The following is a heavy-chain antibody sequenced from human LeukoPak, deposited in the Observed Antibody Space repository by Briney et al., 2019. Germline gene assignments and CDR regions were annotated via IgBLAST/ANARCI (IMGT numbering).Heavy chain of an antibody. J-gene: IGHJ4*02. Sequence: SVKVSCKASGYTFTSYAISWVRQAPGQGLEWMGGIIPIFGTANYAQKFQGRVTITADESTSTAYMELSSLRSEDTAVYYCARDRRPSYYYDSLYYFDYWGQGTLVTVSS. CDR1: GYTFTSYA. V-gene: IGHV1-69*13. D-gene: IGHD3-22*01. CDR2: IIPIFGTA. CDR3: ARDRRPSYYYDSLYYFDY.